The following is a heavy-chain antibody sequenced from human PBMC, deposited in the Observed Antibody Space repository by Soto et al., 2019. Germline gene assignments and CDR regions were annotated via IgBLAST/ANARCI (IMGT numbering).Heavy chain of an antibody. CDR2: IWYDGSNK. Sequence: QVQLVESGGGVVQPGRSLRLSCAASGFTFSSYGMHWVRQAPGKGLEWVAVIWYDGSNKYYADSVKGRFTISRDNSKNALYLQMTSVRAEDTAVYYCARAPLWFGAPCGWFAPWGQGTLVTVSS. D-gene: IGHD3-10*01. CDR1: GFTFSSYG. CDR3: ARAPLWFGAPCGWFAP. J-gene: IGHJ5*02. V-gene: IGHV3-33*01.